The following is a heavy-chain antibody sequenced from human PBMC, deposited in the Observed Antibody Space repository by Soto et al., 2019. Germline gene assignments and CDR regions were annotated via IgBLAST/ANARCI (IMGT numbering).Heavy chain of an antibody. CDR2: INHSGNT. CDR3: ARHHVRGRTIAGAAEF. Sequence: SETLSLTCAVYGKSLSVYYWSWMRQPPGKALEWIGEINHSGNTNYNPSLKSRVTISVDTSKNQLFLNLSSVTAADTAMYYCARHHVRGRTIAGAAEFWGQGTLVTVSS. D-gene: IGHD1-26*01. J-gene: IGHJ4*02. V-gene: IGHV4-34*01. CDR1: GKSLSVYY.